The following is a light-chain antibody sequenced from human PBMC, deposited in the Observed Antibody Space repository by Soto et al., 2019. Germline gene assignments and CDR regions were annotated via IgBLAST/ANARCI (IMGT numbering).Light chain of an antibody. CDR3: AAWDDSLNGYV. V-gene: IGLV1-36*01. Sequence: QSVLTQPPSVSAAPGQKVTISCSGSSFNIGNNYVSWFQQLPGAAPKLLIYYDDLLPSGVSDRFSGSKSGTSASLAISGLQSEDEADYYCAAWDDSLNGYVFGTGTKLTVL. CDR2: YDD. J-gene: IGLJ1*01. CDR1: SFNIGNNY.